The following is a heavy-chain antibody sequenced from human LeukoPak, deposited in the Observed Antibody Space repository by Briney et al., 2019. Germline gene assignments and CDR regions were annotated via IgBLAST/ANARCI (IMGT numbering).Heavy chain of an antibody. CDR2: VSGGGGST. Sequence: GGSLRLSCAASGFIFSGYAMSWVRQAPGKGLEWVSNVSGGGGSTYYADSVKGRFTISRDNSKSTLFLQMNSLRAEDTAVYYCAKSSYYDSSGYYREYYFDYWGQGTLVTVSS. CDR1: GFIFSGYA. CDR3: AKSSYYDSSGYYREYYFDY. V-gene: IGHV3-23*01. D-gene: IGHD3-22*01. J-gene: IGHJ4*02.